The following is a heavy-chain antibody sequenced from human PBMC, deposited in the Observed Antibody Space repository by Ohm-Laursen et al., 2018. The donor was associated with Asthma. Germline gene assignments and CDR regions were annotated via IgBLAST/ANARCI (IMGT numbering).Heavy chain of an antibody. D-gene: IGHD4-23*01. CDR2: IFQTGSS. V-gene: IGHV4-31*03. CDR1: GGSITSGPFY. CDR3: AREATVITRYFDS. J-gene: IGHJ4*02. Sequence: TLSLTCTVSGGSITSGPFYWGWIRQHPGKGPEWIGYIFQTGSSYYNPSLKSRVSISVDTSKNQFSLRVSSVTAADTAVYYCAREATVITRYFDSWGQGILVTVSS.